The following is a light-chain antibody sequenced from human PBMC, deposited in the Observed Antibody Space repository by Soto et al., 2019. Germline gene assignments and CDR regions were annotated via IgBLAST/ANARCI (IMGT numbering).Light chain of an antibody. V-gene: IGKV2-28*01. J-gene: IGKJ4*01. CDR1: QSLLHSNGYNY. CDR3: MQALQTLLT. Sequence: DIVMTQSPLYLPVTPGEPASISCRSSQSLLHSNGYNYLDWYLQKPGQSPQLLIYLGSNRSSGVPDRFSGSGSGTDFTLKISRVEAEDVGVYYCMQALQTLLTFGGGTKVDIK. CDR2: LGS.